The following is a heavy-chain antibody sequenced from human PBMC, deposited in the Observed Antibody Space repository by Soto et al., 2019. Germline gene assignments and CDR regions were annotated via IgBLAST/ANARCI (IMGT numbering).Heavy chain of an antibody. D-gene: IGHD2-15*01. CDR3: AREYCSGGSCLYYQYYGMDV. CDR1: GFTFSTYA. J-gene: IGHJ6*02. CDR2: ISYDGSKT. Sequence: GGSLRLSCAASGFTFSTYAMHWVRQAPGKGLKWVAVISYDGSKTYYADSVKGRSTISRDNSKNTLYLQMNSLRVEDTAGYYCAREYCSGGSCLYYQYYGMDVWGRGTTVTVSS. V-gene: IGHV3-30*04.